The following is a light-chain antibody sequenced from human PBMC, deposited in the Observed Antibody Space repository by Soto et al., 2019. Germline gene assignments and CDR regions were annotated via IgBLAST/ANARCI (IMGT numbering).Light chain of an antibody. CDR3: QQSYSAPPWT. J-gene: IGKJ2*01. CDR2: AAS. Sequence: DIQMTQSPSSLSASVGDTVTITCRASRSITTYLNWYQQKPGKAPTLLIYAASSLQSGVPSRFSGSGSGTDFTLTISSLQPEDFATYYCQQSYSAPPWTFGQGTKLEIE. CDR1: RSITTY. V-gene: IGKV1-39*01.